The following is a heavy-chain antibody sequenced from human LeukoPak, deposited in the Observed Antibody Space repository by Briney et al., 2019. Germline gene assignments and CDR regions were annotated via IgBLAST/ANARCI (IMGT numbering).Heavy chain of an antibody. CDR1: GGSISSSSYY. V-gene: IGHV4-39*01. CDR3: ARRGTATRRRWFDP. CDR2: IYYSGST. Sequence: SETLSLTCTVSGGSISSSSYYWGWVRQPPGKGLEWIGSIYYSGSTYYNPSLKSQVTISVDTSKNQFSLKLSSVTAADTAVYYCARRGTATRRRWFDPWGQGTLVTVSS. J-gene: IGHJ5*02. D-gene: IGHD5-18*01.